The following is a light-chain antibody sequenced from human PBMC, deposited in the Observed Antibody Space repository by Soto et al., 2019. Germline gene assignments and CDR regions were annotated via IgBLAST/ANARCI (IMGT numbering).Light chain of an antibody. CDR2: HNN. Sequence: QSVLTQPPSASGTPGQRVTISCSGGTSNIGTNTVTWYQQHPRTDPQLLLYHNNQRPSGVPDRFSGSKSGTSASLAISGLQSEDEAEYYCAAWNDSLNAVIFGAGTKLTVL. CDR1: TSNIGTNT. CDR3: AAWNDSLNAVI. V-gene: IGLV1-44*01. J-gene: IGLJ2*01.